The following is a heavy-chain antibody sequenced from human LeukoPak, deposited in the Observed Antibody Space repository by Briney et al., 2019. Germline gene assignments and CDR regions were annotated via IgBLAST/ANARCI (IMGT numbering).Heavy chain of an antibody. D-gene: IGHD3-10*01. CDR2: ISSSSSYI. V-gene: IGHV3-21*01. Sequence: GGSLRLSCAASGFTFSTYSMNWVRQAPGKGLEWVSSISSSSSYIYYADSVKGRFTISRDNAKNSLYLQMYSLRAEDTAVYYCARDFKNSGGEPMDVWGQGTTVTVSS. CDR3: ARDFKNSGGEPMDV. CDR1: GFTFSTYS. J-gene: IGHJ6*02.